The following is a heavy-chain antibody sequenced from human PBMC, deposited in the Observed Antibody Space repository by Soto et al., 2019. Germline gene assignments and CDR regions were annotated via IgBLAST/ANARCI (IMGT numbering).Heavy chain of an antibody. J-gene: IGHJ5*02. Sequence: ASVKVSCKTSGYTFSNYGITWVRQAPGQPLEWRGCISLYSDGTNYAQKFQGRVSMTTDTSTTTAYMELRSLRSYDTAVYYCARVVPGAEAWFRXWGQGTLVTVSX. D-gene: IGHD2-2*01. V-gene: IGHV1-18*01. CDR2: ISLYSDGT. CDR3: ARVVPGAEAWFRX. CDR1: GYTFSNYG.